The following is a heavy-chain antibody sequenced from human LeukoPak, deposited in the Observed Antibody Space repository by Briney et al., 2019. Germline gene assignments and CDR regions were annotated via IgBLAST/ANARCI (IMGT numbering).Heavy chain of an antibody. Sequence: GGSLRLSCAASGFTFSSYWMSWVRQAPGKGLEWLADIKEDGSDKYYVDSVKGRFTISRDNANNSLYLQMNSLIAEDTAVYYCAKNGHYLDSWGQGTLVTVSS. CDR2: IKEDGSDK. J-gene: IGHJ4*02. D-gene: IGHD2-8*01. CDR1: GFTFSSYW. CDR3: AKNGHYLDS. V-gene: IGHV3-7*01.